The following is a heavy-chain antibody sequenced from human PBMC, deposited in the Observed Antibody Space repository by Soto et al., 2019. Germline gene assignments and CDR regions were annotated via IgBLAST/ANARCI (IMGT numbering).Heavy chain of an antibody. Sequence: GGSLRLSCAASGFTISSNAMYWVRQAPGKGLEWVSGISDRGDTTHYADSVKGRFTISRDTSKNTLYLQLNALRADDTAVYYCAKDKPGTTSFDYWGQGTLVTVSS. CDR3: AKDKPGTTSFDY. CDR2: ISDRGDTT. J-gene: IGHJ4*02. V-gene: IGHV3-23*01. CDR1: GFTISSNA. D-gene: IGHD1-1*01.